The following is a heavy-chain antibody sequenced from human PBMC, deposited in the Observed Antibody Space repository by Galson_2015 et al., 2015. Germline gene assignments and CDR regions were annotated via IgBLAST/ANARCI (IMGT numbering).Heavy chain of an antibody. CDR1: GFTFNNYA. CDR3: AKDGNKEMYRYGYNQLRAGFWYFDY. J-gene: IGHJ4*02. D-gene: IGHD5-24*01. CDR2: ISVSGDST. Sequence: SLRLSCAASGFTFNNYAMNWVRQAPGKGLEWVSAISVSGDSTYYADSVKGRFTISRDNSKNTLYLQMNSLRAEDTAVYYCAKDGNKEMYRYGYNQLRAGFWYFDYWGQGTLVTVSS. V-gene: IGHV3-23*01.